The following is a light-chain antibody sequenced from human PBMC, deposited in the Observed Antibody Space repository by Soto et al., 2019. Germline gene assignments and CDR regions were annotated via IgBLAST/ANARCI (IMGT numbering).Light chain of an antibody. V-gene: IGKV1-39*01. J-gene: IGKJ2*01. Sequence: DIQMTQSPSSLSASVGDRVTITCRASQSISSYLNWYQQKPGKAPKLLIYAASSLQSGVPSRFSGSGSGTDFTLTISSLQPEYLANYYCQQSYSTLSSTFGQGTKLEIK. CDR3: QQSYSTLSST. CDR1: QSISSY. CDR2: AAS.